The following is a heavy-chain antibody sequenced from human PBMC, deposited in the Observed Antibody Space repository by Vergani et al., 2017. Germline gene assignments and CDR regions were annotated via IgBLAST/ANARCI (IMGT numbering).Heavy chain of an antibody. J-gene: IGHJ6*02. D-gene: IGHD2-15*01. CDR1: GFTFSNAW. CDR3: TTLYCSGGSCYYCGMDV. V-gene: IGHV3-15*01. Sequence: EVQLVESGGGLVKPGGSLRLSCAASGFTFSNAWMSWVRQAPGKGLEWVGRIKSKTDGGTTDYAAPVKGRFTISRDDSKNTLYLQMNSLKTEDTAVYYCTTLYCSGGSCYYCGMDVWGQGTTVTVSS. CDR2: IKSKTDGGTT.